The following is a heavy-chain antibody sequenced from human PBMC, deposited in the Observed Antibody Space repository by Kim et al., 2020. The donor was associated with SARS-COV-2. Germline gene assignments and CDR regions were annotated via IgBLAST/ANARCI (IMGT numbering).Heavy chain of an antibody. J-gene: IGHJ5*02. Sequence: QGRVTMTRDTSTSTVYMELSSLRSEDTAVYYCARDGGLIMLRGVKNWFDPWGQGTLVTVSS. V-gene: IGHV1-46*01. CDR3: ARDGGLIMLRGVKNWFDP. D-gene: IGHD3-10*01.